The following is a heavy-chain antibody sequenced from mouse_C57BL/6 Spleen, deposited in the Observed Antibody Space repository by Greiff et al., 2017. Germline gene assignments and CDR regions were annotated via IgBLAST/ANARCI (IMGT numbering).Heavy chain of an antibody. D-gene: IGHD2-4*01. V-gene: IGHV3-5*01. J-gene: IGHJ3*01. CDR2: IYYSGTI. CDR1: GISITTGNYR. Sequence: EVKLQQSGPGLVKPSQTVFLTCTVTGISITTGNYRWSWIRQFPGHKLEWIGYIYYSGTITYNPSLTSRTTITRDTPKNQFFLEMNSLTAEDTATYYCARDGDYDVSWFAYWGQGTLVTVSA. CDR3: ARDGDYDVSWFAY.